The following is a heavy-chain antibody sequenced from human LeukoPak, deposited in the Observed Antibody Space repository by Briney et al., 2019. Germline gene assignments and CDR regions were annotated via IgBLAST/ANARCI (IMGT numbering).Heavy chain of an antibody. CDR3: SRESGAFCPFGY. Sequence: PSETLSLTCAVSGGSISSGGYSWSWIRQPPGKGLEWIGYIYHSGSTYYNPSLKSRVTMSLDESRNQLSLDLTSVTAADTAIYYCSRESGAFCPFGYWGQGTLVIVPP. CDR1: GGSISSGGYS. V-gene: IGHV4-30-2*01. J-gene: IGHJ4*02. D-gene: IGHD1-26*01. CDR2: IYHSGST.